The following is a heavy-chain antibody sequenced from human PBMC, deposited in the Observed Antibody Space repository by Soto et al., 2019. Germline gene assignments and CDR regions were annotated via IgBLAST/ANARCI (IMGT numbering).Heavy chain of an antibody. CDR3: ARDKRFEYSSSWSPFDY. Sequence: GASVKVSCKASGYTFTSYGISWVRQAPGQGLEWMGWISAYNGNTNYAQKLQGRVTMTTDTSTSTAYMELRSLRSDDTAVYYCARDKRFEYSSSWSPFDYWGQGTLVTVS. V-gene: IGHV1-18*01. CDR2: ISAYNGNT. D-gene: IGHD6-13*01. CDR1: GYTFTSYG. J-gene: IGHJ4*02.